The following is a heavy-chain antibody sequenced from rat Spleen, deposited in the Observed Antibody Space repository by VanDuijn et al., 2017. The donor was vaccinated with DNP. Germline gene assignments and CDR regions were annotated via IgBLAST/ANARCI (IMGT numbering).Heavy chain of an antibody. V-gene: IGHV5-22*01. Sequence: EVQLVESGGGLVQPGRSMKLSCAASGFAFSDYYMAWVRQAPKTGLEWVASVDYEGSSTYYGDSVKGRFTISRGNAKSTLYLQMNSLRSEDTATYYCTRHRDYGSSFAYWGQGVMVTVSS. CDR2: VDYEGSST. D-gene: IGHD1-3*01. CDR1: GFAFSDYY. J-gene: IGHJ2*01. CDR3: TRHRDYGSSFAY.